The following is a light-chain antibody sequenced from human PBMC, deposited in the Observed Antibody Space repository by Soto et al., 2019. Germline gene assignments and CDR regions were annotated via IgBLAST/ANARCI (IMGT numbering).Light chain of an antibody. V-gene: IGKV3-15*01. CDR2: GAS. CDR1: QSVSSN. Sequence: EIVMTQSPATLSVSPGERATLSCRASQSVSSNLAWYQQKPGQAPRLLIYGASTRATDIPARFSGSGSGTEFTLTISSLQSEDFAVYFCQQSSNWPKTFGQGTKLEI. J-gene: IGKJ1*01. CDR3: QQSSNWPKT.